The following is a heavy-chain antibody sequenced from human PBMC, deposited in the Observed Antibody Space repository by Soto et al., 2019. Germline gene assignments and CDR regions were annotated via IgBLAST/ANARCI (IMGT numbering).Heavy chain of an antibody. CDR1: GFTFSTYW. Sequence: GGSLRLSCAASGFTFSTYWMSWVRQAPGKGLEWVASIKQDGSDKYYVDSVKGRFTISRDNAKNSLYLQMNSLRAEDTAVYYCARDRSRSLYWGQGTLVTVSS. CDR2: IKQDGSDK. CDR3: ARDRSRSLY. V-gene: IGHV3-7*01. D-gene: IGHD6-13*01. J-gene: IGHJ4*02.